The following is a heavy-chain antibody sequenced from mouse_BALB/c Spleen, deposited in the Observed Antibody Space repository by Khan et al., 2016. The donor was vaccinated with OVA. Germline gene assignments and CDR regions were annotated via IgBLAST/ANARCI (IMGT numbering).Heavy chain of an antibody. CDR1: GYTFTSYW. D-gene: IGHD4-1*01. J-gene: IGHJ4*01. CDR2: FNPSNGRT. V-gene: IGHV1S81*02. Sequence: QVQLQQPGAELVKPGASVKLSCKASGYTFTSYWMHWVKQRPGQGLEWIGEFNPSNGRTNYNEKFKSKATLTVDKSSSTAYMQLSSLTSEDSAVDYCARNWEAMDYWGQGTSVTVSS. CDR3: ARNWEAMDY.